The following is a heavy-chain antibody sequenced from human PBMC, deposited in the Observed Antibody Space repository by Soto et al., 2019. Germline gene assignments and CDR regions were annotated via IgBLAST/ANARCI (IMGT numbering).Heavy chain of an antibody. Sequence: QVQLVESGGGVVQPGRSLRLSCAASGFTFSSYGMHWVRQAPGKGLEWVAVIWCDGSNKYYADSVKGRFTISRDNSKNTLYLQMNSLRAEDTAVYYCARGPGIAAAGIDYWGQGTLVTVSS. V-gene: IGHV3-33*01. CDR3: ARGPGIAAAGIDY. CDR1: GFTFSSYG. D-gene: IGHD6-13*01. J-gene: IGHJ4*02. CDR2: IWCDGSNK.